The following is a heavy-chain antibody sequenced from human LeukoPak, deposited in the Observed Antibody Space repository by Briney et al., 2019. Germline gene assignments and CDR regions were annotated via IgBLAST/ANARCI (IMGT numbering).Heavy chain of an antibody. CDR2: ISGSGGST. CDR3: ARDRAVAGLFDP. D-gene: IGHD6-19*01. Sequence: GGSLRLSCAASGFTFSSYSMNWVRQAPGKGLEWVSAISGSGGSTYYADSVKGRFTISRDNSKNTLYLQMNSLRPEDTAMYYCARDRAVAGLFDPWGQGTLVTVSS. CDR1: GFTFSSYS. V-gene: IGHV3-23*01. J-gene: IGHJ5*02.